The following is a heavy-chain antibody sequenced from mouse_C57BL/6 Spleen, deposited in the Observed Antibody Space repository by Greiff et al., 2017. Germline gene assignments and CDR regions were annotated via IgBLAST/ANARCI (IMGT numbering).Heavy chain of an antibody. CDR3: ASNYYGSSDY. Sequence: QVQLKQSGAELARPGASVKLSCKASGYTFTSYGISWVKQRTGQGLEWIGEIYPRSGNTYYNEKFKGKATLTADKSSSTAYMELRSLTSEDSAVYFCASNYYGSSDYWGQGTTLTVSS. V-gene: IGHV1-81*01. CDR1: GYTFTSYG. CDR2: IYPRSGNT. D-gene: IGHD1-1*01. J-gene: IGHJ2*01.